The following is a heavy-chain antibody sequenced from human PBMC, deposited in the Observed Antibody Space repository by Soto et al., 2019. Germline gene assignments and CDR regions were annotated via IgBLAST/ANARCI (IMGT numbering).Heavy chain of an antibody. CDR3: ARDTPAISISDH. J-gene: IGHJ4*02. D-gene: IGHD2-15*01. CDR1: GGSISSGGYS. CDR2: IYHSGST. Sequence: SETLSLTCAVSGGSISSGGYSWSWIRQPPGKGLEWIGYIYHSGSTYYNPSLKSRVTISVDTSKNQFSLKLSSVTVADTAVYYCARDTPAISISDHWGQGTLVTVSS. V-gene: IGHV4-30-2*01.